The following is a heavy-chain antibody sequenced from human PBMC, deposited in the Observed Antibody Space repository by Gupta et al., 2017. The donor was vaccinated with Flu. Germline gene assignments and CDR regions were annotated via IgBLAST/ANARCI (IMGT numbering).Heavy chain of an antibody. J-gene: IGHJ4*02. CDR3: ATGRWIRSWLHSEPLL. Sequence: EVRLSPSGGRLVPPGGSLRLPCAASGFTFSSAAMTWVRQAPGKGLECVSDISGSGDRTYYADSVKGRFTISRDNSKNTLYLQMNSLRAEDTAVYYCATGRWIRSWLHSEPLLWGQGTRVT. V-gene: IGHV3-23*01. CDR2: ISGSGDRT. D-gene: IGHD5-18*01. CDR1: GFTFSSAA.